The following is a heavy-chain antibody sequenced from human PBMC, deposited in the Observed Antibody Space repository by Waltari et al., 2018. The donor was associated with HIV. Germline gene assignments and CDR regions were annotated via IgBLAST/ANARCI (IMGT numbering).Heavy chain of an antibody. CDR2: IYTSGST. V-gene: IGHV4-61*02. CDR3: ARVFWRNGMDV. CDR1: VASISSVSSS. D-gene: IGHD3-3*01. Sequence: QVQLQESGPGLVKPSPTLSLTCTVSVASISSVSSSWRLIRQPAGKGLEWIGRIYTSGSTNYNPSLKSRVTISVDTSKNQFSLKLSSVTAADTAVYYCARVFWRNGMDVWGQGTTVTVSS. J-gene: IGHJ6*02.